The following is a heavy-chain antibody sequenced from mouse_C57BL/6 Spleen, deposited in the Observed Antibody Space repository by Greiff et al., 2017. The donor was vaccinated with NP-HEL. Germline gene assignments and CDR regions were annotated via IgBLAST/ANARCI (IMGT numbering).Heavy chain of an antibody. CDR2: INPGSGGT. CDR3: AKGGPYYYDGYARDD. J-gene: IGHJ4*01. D-gene: IGHD1-1*01. V-gene: IGHV1-54*01. CDR1: GYAFTNYL. Sequence: VQLQQSGAELVRPGTSVKVSCKASGYAFTNYLIEWVKQRPGQGLEWIGVINPGSGGTNYNEKFKGKATLTADKSSSTAYMQLSSLTSEDSAVYICAKGGPYYYDGYARDDWGQGTSVTVSS.